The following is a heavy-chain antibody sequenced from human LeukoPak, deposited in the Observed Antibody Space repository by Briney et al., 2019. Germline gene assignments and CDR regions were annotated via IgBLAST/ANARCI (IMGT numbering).Heavy chain of an antibody. V-gene: IGHV4-59*02. CDR2: MFYSGNS. Sequence: SETRCLTCTVSGAAVNTYYWSWIRQPPGKGLEWIGYMFYSGNSNYSPSLKSRVTISADTSKNQLSLKVRSVTAADTAVYYCARAGTGRAFDYWGQGTHDTVCS. CDR3: ARAGTGRAFDY. J-gene: IGHJ4*02. CDR1: GAAVNTYY. D-gene: IGHD1-1*01.